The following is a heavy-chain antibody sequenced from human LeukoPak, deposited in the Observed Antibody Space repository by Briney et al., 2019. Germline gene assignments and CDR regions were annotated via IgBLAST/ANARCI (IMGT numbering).Heavy chain of an antibody. V-gene: IGHV4-34*01. Sequence: PSETLSLTCAVYGGSFSGYYWSWIRQPPGKGLEWIREINHSGSTNYNPSLKSRVTISVDTSKNQFSLKLSSVTAADTAVYYCARAGIAAGRWFDPWGQGTLVTVSS. CDR2: INHSGST. D-gene: IGHD6-13*01. CDR3: ARAGIAAGRWFDP. J-gene: IGHJ5*02. CDR1: GGSFSGYY.